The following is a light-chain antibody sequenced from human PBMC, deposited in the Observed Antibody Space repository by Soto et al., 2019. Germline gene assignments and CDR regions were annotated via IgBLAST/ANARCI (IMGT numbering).Light chain of an antibody. CDR1: QTISSW. V-gene: IGKV1-5*03. Sequence: DIQMTQSPSTLSGSVGDRVTITRRASQTISSWLAWYQQKPGKAPKLLIYKASTLKSGVPSRFSGSASGTDFSLTIDSLQPEDFATYYCQQLNTYPFTFGQGTRLEIK. J-gene: IGKJ5*01. CDR3: QQLNTYPFT. CDR2: KAS.